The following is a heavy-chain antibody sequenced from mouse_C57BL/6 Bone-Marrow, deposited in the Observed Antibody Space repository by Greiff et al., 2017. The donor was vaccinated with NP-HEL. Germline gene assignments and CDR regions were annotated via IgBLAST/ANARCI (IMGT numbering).Heavy chain of an antibody. J-gene: IGHJ3*01. Sequence: VQLQQPGAELVRPGSSVKLSCKASGYTFTSYWMHWVKQRPIQGLEWIGNINPSDSETHYNQKFKDKATLTVDKSSSTAYMQISSRTSEDSAVYYCARAETMVTPFAYWGQGTLVTVSA. CDR1: GYTFTSYW. D-gene: IGHD2-2*01. CDR3: ARAETMVTPFAY. V-gene: IGHV1-52*01. CDR2: INPSDSET.